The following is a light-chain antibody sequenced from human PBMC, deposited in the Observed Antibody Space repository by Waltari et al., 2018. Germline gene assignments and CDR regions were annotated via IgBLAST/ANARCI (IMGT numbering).Light chain of an antibody. CDR3: MQSLEALWT. CDR1: QSLLHRNGNNY. CDR2: LGS. Sequence: DIVMTQSPLSLPVTPGEPASISCRSSQSLLHRNGNNYLDWYLQKPGQSPQLLIYLGSSRASGVPDRFSGCGSGTDFTLKISRVEAEDVGVYYCMQSLEALWTFGQGTKVEIK. V-gene: IGKV2-28*01. J-gene: IGKJ1*01.